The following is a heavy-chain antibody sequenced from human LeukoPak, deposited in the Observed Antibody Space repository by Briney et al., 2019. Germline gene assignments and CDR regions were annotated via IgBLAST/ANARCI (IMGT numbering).Heavy chain of an antibody. Sequence: GGSLRLSCAASGFTFSNYSMNWVRQAPGKGLEWVSSISSSNSYIHYADSVKGRFTISRDNAKNSLYLQMNSLRAEDTAVYYCARDSEQQLVMEYFDYWGQGTLVTVSS. CDR2: ISSSNSYI. D-gene: IGHD6-13*01. V-gene: IGHV3-21*06. CDR3: ARDSEQQLVMEYFDY. J-gene: IGHJ4*02. CDR1: GFTFSNYS.